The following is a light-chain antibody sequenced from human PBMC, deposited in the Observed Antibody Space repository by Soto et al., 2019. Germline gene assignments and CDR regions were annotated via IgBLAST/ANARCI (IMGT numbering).Light chain of an antibody. V-gene: IGKV4-1*01. CDR3: QQYYSTPPT. CDR2: WAS. CDR1: QSFLYTSNNKNY. J-gene: IGKJ1*01. Sequence: DIVMTQSPDSLAVSLGERATINCKSSQSFLYTSNNKNYLAWYQQKAGQPPKVLIYWASTRESGVPDRFSGSGSGTDFTLTISSLQAEDVALYYCQQYYSTPPTFGQGTKVDIK.